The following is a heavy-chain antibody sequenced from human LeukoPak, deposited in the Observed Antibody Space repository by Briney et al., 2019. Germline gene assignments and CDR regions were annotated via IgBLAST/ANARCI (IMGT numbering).Heavy chain of an antibody. CDR1: GGSISSYY. CDR3: ARDGVY. J-gene: IGHJ4*02. Sequence: SETLSLTCTVSGGSISSYYWSWIRQPPGKGLEWIGYIYYSGSTNYNPSLKSRVTISVDTSKNQFSLKLSSVTAADTAVYHCARDGVYWGQGTLVTVSS. V-gene: IGHV4-59*01. CDR2: IYYSGST. D-gene: IGHD3-16*01.